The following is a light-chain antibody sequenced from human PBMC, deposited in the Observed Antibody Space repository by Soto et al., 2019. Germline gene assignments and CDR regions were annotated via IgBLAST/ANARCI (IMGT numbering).Light chain of an antibody. CDR3: QQRSNWRVT. V-gene: IGKV3-11*01. J-gene: IGKJ4*01. CDR2: DAS. CDR1: QSVSSK. Sequence: EIVMTQSPATLSVSPGERATLSCRASQSVSSKLARYQQKPGQAPRLLIYDASNRATGIPARFSGSGSGTDFTLTISSLEPEDIAVYYCQQRSNWRVTFGGGTKVDIK.